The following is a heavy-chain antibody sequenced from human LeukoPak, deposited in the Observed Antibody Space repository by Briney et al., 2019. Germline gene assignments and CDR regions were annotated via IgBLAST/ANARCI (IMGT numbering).Heavy chain of an antibody. D-gene: IGHD5-18*01. CDR3: ARAPREWGYNH. CDR2: IIPIFGIA. J-gene: IGHJ5*02. V-gene: IGHV1-69*04. Sequence: SVKVSCKASGGTFSSYAISWVRQAPGQGLEWMGRIIPIFGIANYAQKFQGRVTITADKSTSTAYMELSSLRSEDTAVYYCARAPREWGYNHWGQGTLVTVSS. CDR1: GGTFSSYA.